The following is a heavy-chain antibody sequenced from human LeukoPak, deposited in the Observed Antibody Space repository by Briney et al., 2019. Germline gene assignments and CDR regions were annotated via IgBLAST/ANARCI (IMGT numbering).Heavy chain of an antibody. Sequence: DSVKGRFTISRDNFKNTLYLHMNRLRAEDTAVYYCARTLGGRRVDFAHWGQGALVTVSS. D-gene: IGHD6-6*01. CDR3: ARTLGGRRVDFAH. V-gene: IGHV3-30*07. J-gene: IGHJ4*02.